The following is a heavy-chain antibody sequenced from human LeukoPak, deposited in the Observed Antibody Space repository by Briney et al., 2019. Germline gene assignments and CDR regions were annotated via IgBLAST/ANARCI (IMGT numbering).Heavy chain of an antibody. CDR1: GFTFSSYG. Sequence: GGSLRLSCAASGFTFSSYGMSWVRQAPGKGLEWVSAISGSGGSTYYADSVKGRFTISRDNSKNTLYLQMNSLRAEDTAVYYCAKDSTAVAGTSYFDYWGQGTLVTVSS. CDR2: ISGSGGST. V-gene: IGHV3-23*01. J-gene: IGHJ4*02. CDR3: AKDSTAVAGTSYFDY. D-gene: IGHD6-19*01.